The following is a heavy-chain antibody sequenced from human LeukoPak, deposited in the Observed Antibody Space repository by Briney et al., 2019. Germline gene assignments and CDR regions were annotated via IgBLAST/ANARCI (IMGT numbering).Heavy chain of an antibody. J-gene: IGHJ6*02. CDR2: IIPIFGTA. D-gene: IGHD2-2*01. CDR3: ASVVPAATGYYGMDV. V-gene: IGHV1-69*13. Sequence: SVKVSCKASGGTFSSYAISWVRQAPGQGLEWMGGIIPIFGTANYAQKFQGRVTITEDESTSTAYMELSSLRSEDTAVYYCASVVPAATGYYGMDVWGQGITVTVSS. CDR1: GGTFSSYA.